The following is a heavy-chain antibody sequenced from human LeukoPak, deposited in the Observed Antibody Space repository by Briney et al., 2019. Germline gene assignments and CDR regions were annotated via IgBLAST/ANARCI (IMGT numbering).Heavy chain of an antibody. Sequence: ASVKVSCKASGFRLTDFDVVWVRQAPGQGLEWMGRIIPILGIANYAQKFQGRVTITADKSTSTAYMELSSLRSEDTAVYYCARLAPDYDFWSGSDYWGQETLVTVSS. CDR2: IIPILGIA. CDR1: GFRLTDFD. V-gene: IGHV1-69*04. CDR3: ARLAPDYDFWSGSDY. J-gene: IGHJ4*02. D-gene: IGHD3-3*01.